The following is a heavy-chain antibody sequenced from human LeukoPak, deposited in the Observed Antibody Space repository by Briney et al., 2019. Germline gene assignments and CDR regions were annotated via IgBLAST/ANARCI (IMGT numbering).Heavy chain of an antibody. CDR2: IYYSGST. D-gene: IGHD3-22*01. V-gene: IGHV4-39*07. Sequence: SETLSLTCTVSGGSISSSSYDWGGIRQPPGKGVEWSGSIYYSGSTYYNPSLKSRVTISVDTSKNQFSLKLSSVTAADTAVYYCARGDWGYYYDSSGYPSAGFDPWGQGTLVTVSS. J-gene: IGHJ5*02. CDR3: ARGDWGYYYDSSGYPSAGFDP. CDR1: GGSISSSSYD.